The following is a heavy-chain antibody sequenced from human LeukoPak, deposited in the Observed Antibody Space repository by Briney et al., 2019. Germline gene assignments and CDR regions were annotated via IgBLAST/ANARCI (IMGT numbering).Heavy chain of an antibody. CDR2: IYYSGST. CDR3: ARPGRDHDY. J-gene: IGHJ4*02. Sequence: SETLSLTCTVSGGSISSSSYYWGWIRQPPGKGLEWIGSIYYSGSTYYNPSLKSRVTISVDTSKNQFSLKLSSVTAADAAVYYCARPGRDHDYWGQGTLVTVSS. V-gene: IGHV4-39*01. D-gene: IGHD2-21*01. CDR1: GGSISSSSYY.